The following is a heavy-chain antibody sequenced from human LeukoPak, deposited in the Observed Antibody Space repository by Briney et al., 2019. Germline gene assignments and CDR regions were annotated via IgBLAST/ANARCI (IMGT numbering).Heavy chain of an antibody. CDR2: INHSGST. CDR3: ARGHGYFDRHRLFDY. Sequence: PSETPSLTCAVYGGSFSGYYWSWIRQPPGKGLEWIGEINHSGSTNYNPSLKSRVTISVDTSKNQFSLKLSSVTAADTAVYYCARGHGYFDRHRLFDYWGQGTLVTVSS. D-gene: IGHD3-9*01. J-gene: IGHJ4*02. V-gene: IGHV4-34*01. CDR1: GGSFSGYY.